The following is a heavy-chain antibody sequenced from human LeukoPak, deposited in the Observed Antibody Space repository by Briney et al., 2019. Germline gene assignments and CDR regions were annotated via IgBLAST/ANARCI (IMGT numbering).Heavy chain of an antibody. D-gene: IGHD7-27*01. Sequence: GGSLRLSCAASGFTFSSYSMNWVRQAPGKGLEWVSSISSSSSHIYYADSVKGRFTISRDNAKNSLYLQMNSLRAEDTAVYYCARDNWGYAFDIWGQGTMVTVSS. V-gene: IGHV3-21*01. CDR2: ISSSSSHI. CDR1: GFTFSSYS. J-gene: IGHJ3*02. CDR3: ARDNWGYAFDI.